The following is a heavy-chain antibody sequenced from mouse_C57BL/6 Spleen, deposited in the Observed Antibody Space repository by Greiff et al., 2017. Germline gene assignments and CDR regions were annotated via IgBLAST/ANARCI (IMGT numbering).Heavy chain of an antibody. CDR1: GYTFTSYG. CDR2: IYPRSGNT. D-gene: IGHD1-1*01. CDR3: ARRYYGSRDAMDY. J-gene: IGHJ4*01. V-gene: IGHV1-81*01. Sequence: VQLQQSGAELARPGASVKLSCKASGYTFTSYGISWVKQRTGQGLEWIGEIYPRSGNTYYNEKFKGKATLTADKSSSTAYMELRSLTSEDSAVXFCARRYYGSRDAMDYWGQGTSVTVSS.